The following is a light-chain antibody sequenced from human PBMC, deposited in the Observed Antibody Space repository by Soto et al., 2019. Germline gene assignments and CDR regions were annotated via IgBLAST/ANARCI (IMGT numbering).Light chain of an antibody. J-gene: IGKJ5*01. Sequence: EDVLTQSPGTLSLSPRQIATLSCRASQNIKYNYLAWYQHKPGQAPRLLIYGASIRATGIPDRFSGSGSGTDFTLTIARLEPEDSAVYYCQQHGISHITFGQGTRLEIK. V-gene: IGKV3-20*01. CDR1: QNIKYNY. CDR3: QQHGISHIT. CDR2: GAS.